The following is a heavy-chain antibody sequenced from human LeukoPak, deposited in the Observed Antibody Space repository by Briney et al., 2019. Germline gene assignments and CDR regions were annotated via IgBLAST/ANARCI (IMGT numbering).Heavy chain of an antibody. J-gene: IGHJ4*02. CDR2: IRSKAYGGTA. CDR1: GFTFGVDG. CDR3: SRDFWRFGLAY. V-gene: IGHV3-49*03. Sequence: PGRSLRLSCTASGFTFGVDGMSWFRQAPGKGLKWVGFIRSKAYGGTAEYAASVKDRFTVSRDDSKSIAYLDMKSLKIEDTAVYYCSRDFWRFGLAYWGQGTLVTVTS. D-gene: IGHD3-3*01.